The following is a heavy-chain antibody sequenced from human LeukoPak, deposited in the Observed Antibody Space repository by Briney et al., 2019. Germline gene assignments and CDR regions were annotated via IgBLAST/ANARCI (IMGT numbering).Heavy chain of an antibody. CDR1: GFTVSTNY. CDR3: ARAGDGYKPYYYYYGMDV. D-gene: IGHD5-24*01. Sequence: GGSLRLSCAASGFTVSTNYMSWVRQAPGKGLKWVSFIYSGGSTYYADYVKGRFTISRDNSKNTLYLQMNSLRAEDTAVYYCARAGDGYKPYYYYYGMDVWGQGTTVTVSS. J-gene: IGHJ6*02. CDR2: IYSGGST. V-gene: IGHV3-53*01.